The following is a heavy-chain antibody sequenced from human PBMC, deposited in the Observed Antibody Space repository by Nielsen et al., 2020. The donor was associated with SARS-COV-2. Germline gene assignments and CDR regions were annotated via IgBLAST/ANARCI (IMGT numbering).Heavy chain of an antibody. CDR1: GDSISSSAFS. CDR2: IYYSGST. V-gene: IGHV4-31*03. D-gene: IGHD3-22*01. Sequence: LRLSCSVSGDSISSSAFSWGWIRQPPGKGLEWIGYIYYSGSTYYNPSLKSRVTISVDTSKNQFSLKLSSVTAADTAVYYCARAPITMIVVVNAFDIWGQGTMVTVSS. J-gene: IGHJ3*02. CDR3: ARAPITMIVVVNAFDI.